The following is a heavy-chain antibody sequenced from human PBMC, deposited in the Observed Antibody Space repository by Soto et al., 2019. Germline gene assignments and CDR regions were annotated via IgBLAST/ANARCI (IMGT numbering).Heavy chain of an antibody. CDR1: GGSISISNW. CDR2: THHSGST. V-gene: IGHV4-4*02. J-gene: IGHJ6*03. CDR3: ARVGYCFFMDV. D-gene: IGHD1-26*01. Sequence: QVQLQESGPGLVKPSETLSLPCAVYGGSISISNWCIWSSQTPGKGLEWIGQTHHSGSTNYSPPLTSRVTTSVDKSKNQFSLKMTSVTAADTAVYYCARVGYCFFMDVWGKGTTVTVSS.